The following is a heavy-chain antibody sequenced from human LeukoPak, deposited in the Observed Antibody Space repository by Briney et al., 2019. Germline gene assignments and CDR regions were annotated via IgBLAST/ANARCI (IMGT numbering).Heavy chain of an antibody. CDR3: ARGGTYYDFWSGYYYEPIFDY. D-gene: IGHD3-3*01. J-gene: IGHJ4*02. CDR2: IKQDGSEK. CDR1: GFTFSSYW. Sequence: GGSLRLSCAASGFTFSSYWMSWVRQAPGKGLEWVANIKQDGSEKYYVDSVKGRFTISRDNAKNSLYLQMNSLRAEDTAVYYCARGGTYYDFWSGYYYEPIFDYWGQGTLVTASS. V-gene: IGHV3-7*01.